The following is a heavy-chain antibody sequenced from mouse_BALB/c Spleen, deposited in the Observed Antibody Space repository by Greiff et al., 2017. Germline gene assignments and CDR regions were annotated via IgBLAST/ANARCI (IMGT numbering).Heavy chain of an antibody. CDR1: GFTFSSYT. Sequence: DVKVEESGGGLVKPGGSLKLSCAASGFTFSSYTMSWVRQTPEKRLEWVATISSGGSYTYYPDSVKGRFTISRDNAKNTLYLQMSSLKSEDTAMYYCTRGRRDWGQGTTLTVSS. CDR3: TRGRRD. J-gene: IGHJ2*01. CDR2: ISSGGSYT. V-gene: IGHV5-6-4*01.